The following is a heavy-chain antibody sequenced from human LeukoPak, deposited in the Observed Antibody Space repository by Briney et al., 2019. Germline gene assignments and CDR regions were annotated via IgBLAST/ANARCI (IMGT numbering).Heavy chain of an antibody. D-gene: IGHD4-23*01. J-gene: IGHJ4*02. Sequence: GGSLRLSCAASGFTFSSYAMHWVRQALGKGLEWVAVISYDGSNKYYADSVKGRFTISRDNSKNTLYLQMNSLRAEDTAVYYCARLAVVTPSVDYWGQGTLVTVSS. V-gene: IGHV3-30-3*01. CDR3: ARLAVVTPSVDY. CDR2: ISYDGSNK. CDR1: GFTFSSYA.